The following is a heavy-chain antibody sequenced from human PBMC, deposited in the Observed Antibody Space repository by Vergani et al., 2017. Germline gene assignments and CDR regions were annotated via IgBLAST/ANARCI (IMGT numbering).Heavy chain of an antibody. CDR3: ASELNDSSGWPGAFDI. Sequence: QMQLVQSGAEVKKTGSSVKVSCKASGGTFSSYAISWVRQAPGQGLEWMGRIIPILGIANYAQKFQGRVTITADKSTSTAYMELSSLRSEDTAVYYCASELNDSSGWPGAFDIWGQGTMVTVSS. J-gene: IGHJ3*02. D-gene: IGHD6-19*01. CDR2: IIPILGIA. CDR1: GGTFSSYA. V-gene: IGHV1-69*09.